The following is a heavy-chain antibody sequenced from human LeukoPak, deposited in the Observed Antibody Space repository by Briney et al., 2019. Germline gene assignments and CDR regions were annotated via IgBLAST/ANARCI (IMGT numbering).Heavy chain of an antibody. Sequence: GASVKVSCKASGGTFSSYAISWVRQAPGQGPEWMGGIIPIFGTANYAQKFQGRVTITADESTSTAYMELSSLRSEDTAVYYCARENIRDLGVFDYWGQGTLVTVSS. CDR3: ARENIRDLGVFDY. V-gene: IGHV1-69*13. D-gene: IGHD3-16*01. CDR1: GGTFSSYA. J-gene: IGHJ4*02. CDR2: IIPIFGTA.